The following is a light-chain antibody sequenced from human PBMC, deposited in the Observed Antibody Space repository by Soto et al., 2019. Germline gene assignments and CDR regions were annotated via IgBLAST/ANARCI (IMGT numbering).Light chain of an antibody. V-gene: IGLV2-14*01. J-gene: IGLJ3*02. CDR3: SSYTSSSTLG. CDR2: DVS. Sequence: QSVLTQPGSVSGSPGQAITISGTGTSSDVGGYNYVSWYQQHPCKAPQLIIYDVSNRPSGVSNRFSGSKSGNTASLTISGLQAENEADYYCSSYTSSSTLGFGGGTKVTVL. CDR1: SSDVGGYNY.